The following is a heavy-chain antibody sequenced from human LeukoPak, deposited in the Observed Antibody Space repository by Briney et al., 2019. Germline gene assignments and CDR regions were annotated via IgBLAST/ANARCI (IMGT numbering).Heavy chain of an antibody. CDR3: ARDDYGSDY. Sequence: ASVKVSCKASGYPFSVYHMHWVRQAPGHGLEWMGRIIPNSGATTYAQKFQGRVTMTSDTSTTTVYLQLNNLRSDDTAMYYCARDDYGSDYWGKGTLVTVSS. D-gene: IGHD4/OR15-4a*01. J-gene: IGHJ4*02. V-gene: IGHV1-46*01. CDR2: IIPNSGAT. CDR1: GYPFSVYH.